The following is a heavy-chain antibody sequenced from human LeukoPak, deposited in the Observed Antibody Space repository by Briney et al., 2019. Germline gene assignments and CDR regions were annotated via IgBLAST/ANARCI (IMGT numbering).Heavy chain of an antibody. CDR1: GYTFTSNY. D-gene: IGHD6-13*01. Sequence: ASVKVSCKASGYTFTSNYIHWVRQAPGQGLEWMGMIYPRDGSTSYAQKFQGRVTVTRDTSTSTVHMELSGLRSEDTAVYYCARAPIAAAGTWFDYWGQGTLVTVSS. CDR2: IYPRDGST. CDR3: ARAPIAAAGTWFDY. V-gene: IGHV1-46*01. J-gene: IGHJ4*02.